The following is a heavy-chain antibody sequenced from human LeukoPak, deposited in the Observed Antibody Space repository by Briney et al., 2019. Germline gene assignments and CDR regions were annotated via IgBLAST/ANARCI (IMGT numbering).Heavy chain of an antibody. D-gene: IGHD2-8*01. CDR1: GFTFSSYS. J-gene: IGHJ4*02. CDR3: ARVPGYCTNGVC. V-gene: IGHV3-21*01. Sequence: GGSLRLSCAASGFTFSSYSMNWVRQAPGKGLEWVSSISSSSYIYYADSVKGRFTISRDNAKNSLYLQMNSLRAEDTAVYYCARVPGYCTNGVCWGQGTLVTVSS. CDR2: ISSSSYI.